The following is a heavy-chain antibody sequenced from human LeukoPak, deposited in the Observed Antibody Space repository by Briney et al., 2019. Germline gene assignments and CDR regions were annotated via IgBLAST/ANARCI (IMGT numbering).Heavy chain of an antibody. CDR2: ISSSGSTI. CDR1: EFTFSDYS. CDR3: ARDHPAIVGATYIDY. J-gene: IGHJ4*02. Sequence: GGSLRLSCAASEFTFSDYSMNWVRQAPGKGLEWVSYISSSGSTIYYADSVKGRFTISRDNAKNSLYLQMNSLRAEDTAVYYCARDHPAIVGATYIDYWGQGTLVTVSS. D-gene: IGHD1-26*01. V-gene: IGHV3-48*04.